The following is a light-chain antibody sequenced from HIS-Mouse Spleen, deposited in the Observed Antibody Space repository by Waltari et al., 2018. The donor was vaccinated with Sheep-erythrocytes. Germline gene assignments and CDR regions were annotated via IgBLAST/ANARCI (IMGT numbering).Light chain of an antibody. CDR2: EVS. CDR1: SSDVGGYNY. J-gene: IGLJ3*02. CDR3: SSYAGSNNWV. V-gene: IGLV2-8*01. Sequence: QSALTQPPSASGSPGQSVTISCTGTSSDVGGYNYVSWYLQNPGKAPKLMIYEVSKRPSGVPVRFSGSKSGNTASLTVSGLQAEDEADYYCSSYAGSNNWVFGGGTKLTVL.